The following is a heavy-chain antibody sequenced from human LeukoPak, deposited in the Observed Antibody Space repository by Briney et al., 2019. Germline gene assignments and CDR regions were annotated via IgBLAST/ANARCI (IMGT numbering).Heavy chain of an antibody. CDR2: ISYDGSNK. CDR1: GFTFSSYG. Sequence: GGSLRLSCAASGFTFSSYGMHWVRQAPGKGLEWVAVISYDGSNKYYADSVKGRFTISRDNSKNTLYLQMNSLRAEDTAAYYCAKDLWSGLNYYYYYGMDVWGQGTTVTVSS. J-gene: IGHJ6*02. CDR3: AKDLWSGLNYYYYYGMDV. V-gene: IGHV3-30*18. D-gene: IGHD3-3*01.